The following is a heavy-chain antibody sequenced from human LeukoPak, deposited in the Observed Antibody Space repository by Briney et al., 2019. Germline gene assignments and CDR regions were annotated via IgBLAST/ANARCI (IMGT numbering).Heavy chain of an antibody. CDR2: IKGDGSEI. CDR3: AREATYNYAYALDY. V-gene: IGHV3-7*01. J-gene: IGHJ4*02. D-gene: IGHD5-18*01. Sequence: GGSLRLSCAGSGFTFSSYYMSWVRQAPGEGLEWVANIKGDGSEIYYVDSVKGRFTISRDNAENSLYLQMNSLRAEDTAVYYCAREATYNYAYALDYWGQGTLVTVSS. CDR1: GFTFSSYY.